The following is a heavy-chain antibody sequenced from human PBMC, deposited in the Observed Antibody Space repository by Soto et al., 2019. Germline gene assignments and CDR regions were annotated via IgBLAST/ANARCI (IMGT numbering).Heavy chain of an antibody. Sequence: GGSLRLSCAASGFTFSSYAMHWVRQAPGKGLEWVAVISYDGSNKYYADSVKGRFTISRDNSKNTLYLQMNSLRAEDTAVYYCARRAIRGGYCSGGSCYIDYWGQGTLVTVSS. CDR3: ARRAIRGGYCSGGSCYIDY. CDR2: ISYDGSNK. CDR1: GFTFSSYA. J-gene: IGHJ4*02. D-gene: IGHD2-15*01. V-gene: IGHV3-30-3*01.